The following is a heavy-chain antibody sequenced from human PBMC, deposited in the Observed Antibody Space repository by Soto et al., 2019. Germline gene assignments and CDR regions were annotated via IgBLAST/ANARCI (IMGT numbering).Heavy chain of an antibody. J-gene: IGHJ3*02. CDR2: ISGSGGST. V-gene: IGHV3-23*01. D-gene: IGHD5-18*01. CDR3: AKHRKLWTDLDAFDI. Sequence: EVQLLESGGGLVQPGRSLRLSCAASGFTFSNYAMSWVRQAPGKGLEWVSAISGSGGSTYYAKSVKGRFTISRDNSKNTLFLRMNSLRAEDTALYYCAKHRKLWTDLDAFDIWGLGTMVTVSS. CDR1: GFTFSNYA.